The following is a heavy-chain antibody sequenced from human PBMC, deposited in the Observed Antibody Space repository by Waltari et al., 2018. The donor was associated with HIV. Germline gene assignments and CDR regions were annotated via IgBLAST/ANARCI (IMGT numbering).Heavy chain of an antibody. CDR1: GFTFSRYG. D-gene: IGHD4-17*01. J-gene: IGHJ5*02. CDR3: AKDRGVTTSWFDP. V-gene: IGHV3-30*02. CDR2: IRYDGSNK. Sequence: QVQLVESGGGVVQPGGSLRLSCAASGFTFSRYGITWVRPAPGKGLEWVAFIRYDGSNKYYADSVKGRFTISRDNSKNTLYLQMNSLRAEDTAVYYCAKDRGVTTSWFDPWGQGTLVTVSS.